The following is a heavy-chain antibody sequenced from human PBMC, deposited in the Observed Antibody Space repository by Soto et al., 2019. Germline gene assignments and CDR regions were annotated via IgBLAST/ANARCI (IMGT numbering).Heavy chain of an antibody. V-gene: IGHV1-18*01. CDR1: GYSSINYH. D-gene: IGHD5-12*01. Sequence: QVQLVQYGGEVKKPGASVTVSCKASGYSSINYHITWVRQARGQGLEWMAWINTYNGMTDYAQRFQGRVTMTRDTSTSTAYMELRNLGSDDTAVYFCAKSPRGEMATDWGQGTLVTVSS. CDR2: INTYNGMT. J-gene: IGHJ4*02. CDR3: AKSPRGEMATD.